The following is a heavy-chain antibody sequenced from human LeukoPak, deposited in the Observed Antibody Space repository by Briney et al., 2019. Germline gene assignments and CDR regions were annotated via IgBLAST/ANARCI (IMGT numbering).Heavy chain of an antibody. CDR2: IYTSGST. CDR3: VRGPYGSSISNWFDP. V-gene: IGHV4-4*07. D-gene: IGHD3-10*01. CDR1: GGSISSYY. J-gene: IGHJ5*02. Sequence: SETLSLTCTVSGGSISSYYRSWIRQPAGKGLEWIGRIYTSGSTNYNPSLKSRVTMSVDTSKNQFSLNLRSVTAADTAVYYCVRGPYGSSISNWFDPWGQGLLVTVSS.